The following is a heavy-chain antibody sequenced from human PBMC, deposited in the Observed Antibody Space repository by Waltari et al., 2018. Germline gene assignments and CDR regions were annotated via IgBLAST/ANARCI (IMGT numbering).Heavy chain of an antibody. CDR3: ARPLPYIPNYYGSGSYYMDAFDI. Sequence: QVQLQESGPGLVKPSETLSLTCAVSGYSISSGYYWGWIRQPPGKGLEWIGSIYHSGSTYYNPSLKSRVTISVDTSKNQFSLKLSSVTAADTAVYYCARPLPYIPNYYGSGSYYMDAFDIWGQGTMVTVSS. J-gene: IGHJ3*02. V-gene: IGHV4-38-2*01. CDR2: IYHSGST. CDR1: GYSISSGYY. D-gene: IGHD3-10*01.